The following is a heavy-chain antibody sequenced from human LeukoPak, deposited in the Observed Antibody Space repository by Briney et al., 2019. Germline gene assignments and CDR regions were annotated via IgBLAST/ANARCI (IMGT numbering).Heavy chain of an antibody. CDR1: GFTFSSYS. Sequence: GGSLRLSCAASGFTFSSYSMNWVRQAPGKGLEWVSSISSSSSYIYYADSVKGRFTISRDNAKNSLYLQMHSLRAEDTAVYYCASNSGSSAPFDYCGQGTLVTVSS. V-gene: IGHV3-21*01. J-gene: IGHJ4*02. CDR2: ISSSSSYI. CDR3: ASNSGSSAPFDY. D-gene: IGHD4-23*01.